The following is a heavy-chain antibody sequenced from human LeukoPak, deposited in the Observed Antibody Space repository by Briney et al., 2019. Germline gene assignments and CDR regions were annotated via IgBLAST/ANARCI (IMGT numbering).Heavy chain of an antibody. D-gene: IGHD5-24*01. V-gene: IGHV4-59*01. CDR3: AKMATIGAFDI. Sequence: SETLSLTCTVSGGSIGSNYWSWIRQPPGKGLEWIGYVYISGNTNYNPSLNSRVTMSLDMSKNQLSPRLTSVTAADAAVYYCAKMATIGAFDIWGQGTMVTVSS. CDR2: VYISGNT. J-gene: IGHJ3*02. CDR1: GGSIGSNY.